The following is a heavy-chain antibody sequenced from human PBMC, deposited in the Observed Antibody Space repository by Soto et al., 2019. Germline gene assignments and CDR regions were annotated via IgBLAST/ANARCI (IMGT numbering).Heavy chain of an antibody. V-gene: IGHV1-69*02. D-gene: IGHD3-22*01. CDR3: ARGLHYDSISLDDY. Sequence: QVQLVQSGAEVKKPGSSVKVSCKASGGTFSSYTISWVRQAPGQGLEWMGRIIPILGIANYAQKFQGRVTINADKSTSTAYMELSRLRSEDTAVYYCARGLHYDSISLDDYWGQGTLVTVSS. CDR1: GGTFSSYT. J-gene: IGHJ4*02. CDR2: IIPILGIA.